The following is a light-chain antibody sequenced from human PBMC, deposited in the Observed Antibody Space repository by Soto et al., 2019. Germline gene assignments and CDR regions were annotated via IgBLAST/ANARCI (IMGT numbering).Light chain of an antibody. CDR3: QQYGSSPLT. CDR1: QTVSGYY. CDR2: GAS. Sequence: EIVLTQSPGTVSLSPGERATLSCRASQTVSGYYLAWYQQKPGQAPRLLIYGASRRATGIPDRLSGSGSGTDFTLTINRLEPEDFAVYSCQQYGSSPLTFGGGTKVEIK. V-gene: IGKV3-20*01. J-gene: IGKJ4*01.